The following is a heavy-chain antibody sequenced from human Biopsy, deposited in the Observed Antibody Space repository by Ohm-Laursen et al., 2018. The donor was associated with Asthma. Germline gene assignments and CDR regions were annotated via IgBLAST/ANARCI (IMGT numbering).Heavy chain of an antibody. CDR3: ARGPEMDV. Sequence: SETLSLTCHVYPGSFSGLFWTWIRQSPGKGLEWIGETNERGVTNNNPSLKSRVIISIDTYWNRVSLKLTSVTAADTAVYYYARGPEMDVWGQGTTVTVSS. CDR1: PGSFSGLF. J-gene: IGHJ6*02. V-gene: IGHV4-34*01. CDR2: TNERGVT.